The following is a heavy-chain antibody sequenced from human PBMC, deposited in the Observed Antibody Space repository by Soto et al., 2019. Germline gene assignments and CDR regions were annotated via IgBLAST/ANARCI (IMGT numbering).Heavy chain of an antibody. J-gene: IGHJ4*02. Sequence: ASVKVSCKASGYTFTSYGISWVRQAPGQGLEWMGWISAYNGNTNYAQKLQGRVTMTTDTSTSTAHMELRSLRSDDTAVYYCARGSGRVGGNPRRYFDYWGQGTLVTVSS. CDR1: GYTFTSYG. D-gene: IGHD2-15*01. V-gene: IGHV1-18*01. CDR2: ISAYNGNT. CDR3: ARGSGRVGGNPRRYFDY.